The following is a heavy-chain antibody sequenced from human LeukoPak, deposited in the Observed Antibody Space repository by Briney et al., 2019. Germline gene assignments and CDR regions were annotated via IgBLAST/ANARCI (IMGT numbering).Heavy chain of an antibody. V-gene: IGHV4-34*01. CDR3: ARGRGVLLWFGESPNFDY. Sequence: ASETLSLTCAVYCGSFSGYYWSWIRQPPGKGLEWIGEINHSGSTNYNPSLKSRVTISVDTSKNQFSLKLSSVTAADTAVYYCARGRGVLLWFGESPNFDYWGQGTLVTVSS. D-gene: IGHD3-10*01. CDR1: CGSFSGYY. J-gene: IGHJ4*02. CDR2: INHSGST.